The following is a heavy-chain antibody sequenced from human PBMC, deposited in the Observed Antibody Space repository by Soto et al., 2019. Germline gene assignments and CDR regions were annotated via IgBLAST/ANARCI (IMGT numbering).Heavy chain of an antibody. V-gene: IGHV4-61*01. Sequence: PSETLSLTCTVSGGSVSTGSYDLSWIRQPPGKGLEWIGKLFFTWSAHYNPSLRNRVTMSVDTSKDQFSLTLTSVTAADTAVYYCARDGQGMDVWGQGTTVTVS. CDR3: ARDGQGMDV. CDR1: GGSVSTGSYD. CDR2: LFFTWSA. J-gene: IGHJ6*02.